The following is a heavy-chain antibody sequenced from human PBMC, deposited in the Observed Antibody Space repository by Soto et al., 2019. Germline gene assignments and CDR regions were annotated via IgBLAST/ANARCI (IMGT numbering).Heavy chain of an antibody. CDR1: TLRFSDNT. J-gene: IGHJ3*02. CDR3: ARRPDAFDI. V-gene: IGHV3-23*01. CDR2: INNSGHYT. Sequence: GGSLRLSCTTSTLRFSDNTMSWVRQAPGKGLEWVSDINNSGHYTYYADSVKGRFTISRDNSKNTMFLQMNNLRVEDTAMYDCARRPDAFDIWGQGTMVTVSS.